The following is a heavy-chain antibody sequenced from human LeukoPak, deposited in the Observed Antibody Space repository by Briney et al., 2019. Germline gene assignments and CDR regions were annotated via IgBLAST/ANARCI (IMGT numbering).Heavy chain of an antibody. J-gene: IGHJ6*03. CDR3: ARALPNSDYYYYMGV. Sequence: SETLSLTCTVSGGSISSYYWSWIRQPPGKGLEWIGYIYYSGSTNYNPSLKSRVTISVDTSKNQFSLKLSSVTAADTAVYYCARALPNSDYYYYMGVWGKGTTVTVSS. CDR1: GGSISSYY. CDR2: IYYSGST. V-gene: IGHV4-59*01. D-gene: IGHD4-23*01.